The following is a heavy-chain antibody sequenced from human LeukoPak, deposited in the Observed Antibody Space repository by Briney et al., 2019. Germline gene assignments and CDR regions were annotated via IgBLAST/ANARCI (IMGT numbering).Heavy chain of an antibody. J-gene: IGHJ4*02. CDR2: ISSSSSYI. D-gene: IGHD5-18*01. CDR1: GFTFSSYS. V-gene: IGHV3-21*01. CDR3: ARARYSYGTVGY. Sequence: GGSLRLSCAASGFTFSSYSVNWVRQAPGKGLEWVSSISSSSSYIYYADSVKGRFTISRDNAKNSLYLQMNSLRAEDTAVYYCARARYSYGTVGYWGQGTLVTVSS.